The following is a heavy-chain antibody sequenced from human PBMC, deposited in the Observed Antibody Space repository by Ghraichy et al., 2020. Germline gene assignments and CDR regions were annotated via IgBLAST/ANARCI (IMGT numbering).Heavy chain of an antibody. V-gene: IGHV3-7*03. CDR2: IKQDGSEK. CDR3: AGDRRHGYKW. D-gene: IGHD5-24*01. Sequence: GGSLRLSCAASGFTFSDYWMSWVRQAPGKGLEWVANIKQDGSEKDYLDSVKGRFTISRDNAKNSVYLQMNSLRAEDTAVYYCAGDRRHGYKWGGQGTLVTVAS. J-gene: IGHJ4*02. CDR1: GFTFSDYW.